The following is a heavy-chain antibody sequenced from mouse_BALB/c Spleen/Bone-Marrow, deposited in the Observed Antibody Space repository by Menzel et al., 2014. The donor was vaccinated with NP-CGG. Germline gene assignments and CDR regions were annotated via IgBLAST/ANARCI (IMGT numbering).Heavy chain of an antibody. CDR1: GYTFSSYY. CDR3: TRSNYGYWYFDV. D-gene: IGHD1-1*01. Sequence: QVQLKDSGAELVKPGASVKLSCKASGYTFSSYYMYWEKQRPGQGLEWIGEINPSNGGTKFNEKFKSKATLTVDKSSSTAYMQLSSLTSEDSAVYYCTRSNYGYWYFDVWGAGTTATVSS. J-gene: IGHJ1*01. CDR2: INPSNGGT. V-gene: IGHV1S81*02.